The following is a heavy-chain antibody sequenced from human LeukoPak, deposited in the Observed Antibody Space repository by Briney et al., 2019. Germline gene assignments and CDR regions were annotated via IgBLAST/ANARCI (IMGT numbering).Heavy chain of an antibody. CDR3: ARDRDVLWFGERTTLDY. J-gene: IGHJ4*02. CDR1: GFTFSSYA. V-gene: IGHV3-30-3*01. D-gene: IGHD3-10*01. Sequence: PGGSLRLSCAASGFTFSSYAMHWVRQAPGKGLEWVAVIPYDGSNKCYADSVKGRFTISRENYKNTLYLQMNSLRAEDTAVYYCARDRDVLWFGERTTLDYWGQGTLVTVSS. CDR2: IPYDGSNK.